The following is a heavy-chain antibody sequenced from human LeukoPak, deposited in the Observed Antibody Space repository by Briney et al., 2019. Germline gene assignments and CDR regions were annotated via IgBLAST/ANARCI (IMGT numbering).Heavy chain of an antibody. CDR2: ISGSGGST. CDR1: GFTFSSYA. D-gene: IGHD6-13*01. CDR3: AKDDSSWMRVALDY. Sequence: GGSLRLSCAASGFTFSSYAMSWVRQAPGKGLEWVSGISGSGGSTYYAESVKGRFTISRDNSKNTLYLQMNSLRAEDTAVYYCAKDDSSWMRVALDYWGQGTLVTVSS. J-gene: IGHJ4*02. V-gene: IGHV3-23*01.